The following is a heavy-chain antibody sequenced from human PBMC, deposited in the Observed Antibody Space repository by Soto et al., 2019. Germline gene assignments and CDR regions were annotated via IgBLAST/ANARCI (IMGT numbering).Heavy chain of an antibody. V-gene: IGHV3-13*01. CDR1: GFNFSSYD. J-gene: IGHJ3*02. Sequence: EVQLVESGGGLVQPGGPLRLSCEASGFNFSSYDMHWVRQATGQGLEWVSVIGTAGDTFYTGSVKGRFTISRENGKNSLYLQMNSLRAGDTAVYYCARAGQGASCSGGSCYLGASDIWGQGTMVTVSS. CDR3: ARAGQGASCSGGSCYLGASDI. CDR2: IGTAGDT. D-gene: IGHD2-15*01.